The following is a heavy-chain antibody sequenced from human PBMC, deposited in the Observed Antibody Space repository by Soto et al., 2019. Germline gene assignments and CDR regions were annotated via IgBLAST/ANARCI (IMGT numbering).Heavy chain of an antibody. D-gene: IGHD3-10*01. CDR3: ARVLGSGSGEEEGFDP. CDR2: ISAYNGNT. CDR1: GYTFTSYG. V-gene: IGHV1-18*04. J-gene: IGHJ5*02. Sequence: QVQLVQSGAEVKKPGASVKVSCKASGYTFTSYGISWVRQAPGQGLEWMGWISAYNGNTNYAQKLQGRVTMTTDTYTSTAYIELRSLRSDDTAVYYCARVLGSGSGEEEGFDPWGQGTLVTVSS.